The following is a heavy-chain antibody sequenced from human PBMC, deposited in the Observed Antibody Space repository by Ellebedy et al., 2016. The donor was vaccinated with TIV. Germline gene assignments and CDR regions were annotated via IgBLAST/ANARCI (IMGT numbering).Heavy chain of an antibody. D-gene: IGHD3-10*01. CDR1: GFTFSSYS. J-gene: IGHJ6*02. CDR2: ISSSSSTI. CDR3: AREQEYYYGSGSFYYYYYGMDV. Sequence: GESLKISXAASGFTFSSYSMNWVRQAPGKGLEWVSYISSSSSTIYYADSVKGRFTISRDNAKNSLYLQMNSLRAEDTAVYYCAREQEYYYGSGSFYYYYYGMDVWGQGTTVTVSS. V-gene: IGHV3-48*04.